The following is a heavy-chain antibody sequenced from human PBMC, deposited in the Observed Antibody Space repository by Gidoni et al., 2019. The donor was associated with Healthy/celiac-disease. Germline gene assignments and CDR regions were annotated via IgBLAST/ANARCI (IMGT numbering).Heavy chain of an antibody. CDR3: ARGYSYDSSGYPSGCHAFDI. V-gene: IGHV4-31*01. CDR1: GGSISSGGYY. D-gene: IGHD3-22*01. CDR2: IYYSGST. Sequence: QVQLQESGPGLVKHSQTLSRTGTVPGGSISSGGYYWSWIRQHPGKGLEWIGYIYYSGSTYSNPSLKSLVAISVDTSKNQFSLKLSSVTAADTAVYYCARGYSYDSSGYPSGCHAFDIWGQGTMVTVSS. J-gene: IGHJ3*02.